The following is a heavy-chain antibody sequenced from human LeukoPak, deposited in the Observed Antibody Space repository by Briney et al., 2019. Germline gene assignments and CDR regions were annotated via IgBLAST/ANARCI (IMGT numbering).Heavy chain of an antibody. CDR2: IYQNGNT. J-gene: IGHJ4*02. D-gene: IGHD6-13*01. V-gene: IGHV4-30-2*01. Sequence: TSQTLSLTCAVSGGSISSGGYSWSWIRQPPGKGLEWIGYIYQNGNTYYNPSLKSRVTISVDRSENQFSLNLSSVTAADTAVYYCGRGGIAAAASGIDYWGQGTLVAVSS. CDR1: GGSISSGGYS. CDR3: GRGGIAAAASGIDY.